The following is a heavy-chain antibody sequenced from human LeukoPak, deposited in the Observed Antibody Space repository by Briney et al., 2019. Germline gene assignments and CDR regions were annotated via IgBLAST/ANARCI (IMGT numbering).Heavy chain of an antibody. CDR2: IYYSGST. CDR1: GGSISSYY. Sequence: TSETLSLTCTVSGGSISSYYWSWIRQPPGKGLEWIGYIYYSGSTNYNPSLKSRVTISVDTSKNQFSLKLSPVTAADTAVYYCARTGSASYYDFWSGPNWLDPWGQGTLVTVSS. J-gene: IGHJ5*02. D-gene: IGHD3-3*01. CDR3: ARTGSASYYDFWSGPNWLDP. V-gene: IGHV4-59*01.